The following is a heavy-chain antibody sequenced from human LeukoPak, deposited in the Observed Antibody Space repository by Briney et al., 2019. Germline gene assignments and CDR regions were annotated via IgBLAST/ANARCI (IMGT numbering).Heavy chain of an antibody. Sequence: SETLSLTCAVYGGSFSGYYWSWIRQPPGRGLEWIGEINHSGSTNYNPSLKSRVTISVDTSKNQFSLKLSSVTAADTAVYYCARALIMGFDYWGQGTLVTVSS. CDR1: GGSFSGYY. D-gene: IGHD3-16*02. V-gene: IGHV4-34*01. J-gene: IGHJ4*02. CDR3: ARALIMGFDY. CDR2: INHSGST.